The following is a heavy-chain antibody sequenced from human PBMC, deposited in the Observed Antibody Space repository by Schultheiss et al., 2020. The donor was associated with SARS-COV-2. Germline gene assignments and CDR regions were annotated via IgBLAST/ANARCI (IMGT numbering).Heavy chain of an antibody. CDR2: IYYSGST. D-gene: IGHD3-9*01. CDR3: ARVVPYYDILTGYSPAAFDI. CDR1: GGSISSYY. J-gene: IGHJ3*02. V-gene: IGHV4-59*01. Sequence: SQTLSLTCTVSGGSISSYYWSWIRQPPGKGLEWIGYIYYSGSTNYNPSLKSRVTISVDTSKNQFSLKLSSVTAADTAVYYCARVVPYYDILTGYSPAAFDIWGQGTMVTVSS.